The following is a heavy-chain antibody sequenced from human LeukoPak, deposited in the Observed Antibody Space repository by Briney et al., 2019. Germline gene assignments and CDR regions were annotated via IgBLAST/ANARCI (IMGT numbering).Heavy chain of an antibody. D-gene: IGHD3-10*01. J-gene: IGHJ4*02. CDR3: AKVGGSGSSLDY. CDR1: GFTFSSYG. Sequence: GGSLRLSCAASGFTFSSYGLHWVRQAPGKGLEWVAVISYDGSNKYYADSVKGRFTISSDNSKNTLYLQMNSLRAEDTAVYYCAKVGGSGSSLDYWGQGTLVTVSS. CDR2: ISYDGSNK. V-gene: IGHV3-30*18.